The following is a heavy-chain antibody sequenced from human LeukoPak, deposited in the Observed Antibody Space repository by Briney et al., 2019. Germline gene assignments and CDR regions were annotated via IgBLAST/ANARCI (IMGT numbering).Heavy chain of an antibody. Sequence: PSETLSLTCTVSGGSISSGDYYWSWIRQPPGKGLEWIGYIYYSGSTYYNPSLKSRVTISVDTSKNQFSLKLSSVTAADTAVYYCARLPFRIVATTRHTLAGSDPWGQGTLVKVSS. CDR1: GGSISSGDYY. V-gene: IGHV4-30-4*01. CDR3: ARLPFRIVATTRHTLAGSDP. CDR2: IYYSGST. D-gene: IGHD5-12*01. J-gene: IGHJ5*02.